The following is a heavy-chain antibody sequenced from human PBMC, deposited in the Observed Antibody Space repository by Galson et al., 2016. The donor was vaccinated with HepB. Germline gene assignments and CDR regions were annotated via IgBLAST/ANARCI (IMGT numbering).Heavy chain of an antibody. CDR3: AREREDYYGSGPLIYFFDY. CDR1: GGSIKFGTYY. V-gene: IGHV4-61*02. D-gene: IGHD3-10*01. CDR2: IYASGTT. Sequence: TLSLTCTVSGGSIKFGTYYWSWIRQPAGKGLEWIGRIYASGTTKYTPSFRIRVTISLDPSKNQFSLRLSAVTAADTAVYYCAREREDYYGSGPLIYFFDYWGQGTLVTVSS. J-gene: IGHJ4*02.